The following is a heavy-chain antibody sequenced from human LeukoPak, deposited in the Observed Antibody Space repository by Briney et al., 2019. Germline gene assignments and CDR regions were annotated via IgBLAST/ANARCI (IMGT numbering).Heavy chain of an antibody. CDR2: INAGNGNT. CDR3: ARDRITMVRGVMKALGY. Sequence: ASVKVSCKASGYTFTSYAMHWVRQAPGQRLEWMGWINAGNGNTKYSQKFQGRVTITRDTSASTAYMELSSLRSEDTAVYYCARDRITMVRGVMKALGYWGQGTLVTVSS. V-gene: IGHV1-3*01. J-gene: IGHJ4*02. CDR1: GYTFTSYA. D-gene: IGHD3-10*01.